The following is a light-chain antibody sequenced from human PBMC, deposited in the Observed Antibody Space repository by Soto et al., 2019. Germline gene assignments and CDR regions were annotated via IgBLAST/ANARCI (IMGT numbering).Light chain of an antibody. V-gene: IGLV2-14*01. Sequence: QSALTQPASVSGSPGQSVTISCTGTSSDVGGYNYVSWYQQHPGKARKLMIYDVSNRPSGVSNRFSGSKSGNTASLTISGLQAEDEADYYCSSYTSSSTYVFGTGTKV. J-gene: IGLJ1*01. CDR3: SSYTSSSTYV. CDR1: SSDVGGYNY. CDR2: DVS.